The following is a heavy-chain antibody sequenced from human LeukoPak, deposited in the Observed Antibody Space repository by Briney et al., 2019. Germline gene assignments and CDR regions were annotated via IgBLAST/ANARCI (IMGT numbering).Heavy chain of an antibody. V-gene: IGHV4-30-4*01. J-gene: IGHJ5*02. CDR3: ASPYYYDSRIDH. Sequence: SQTLSLTCTVSGGSISSGDYYWSWIRQPPGKGLEWIAYMYYSGSTYYNPSLKSRVTMSADTSKNQLSRKLSSATAADTAVYYCASPYYYDSRIDHWGQGILVTVPS. CDR1: GGSISSGDYY. D-gene: IGHD3-22*01. CDR2: MYYSGST.